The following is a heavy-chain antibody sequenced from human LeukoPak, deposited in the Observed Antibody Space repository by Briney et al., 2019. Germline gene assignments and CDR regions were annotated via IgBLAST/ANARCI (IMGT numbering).Heavy chain of an antibody. V-gene: IGHV3-23*01. CDR1: GFTFSIYD. Sequence: PGGSLRLSCAASGFTFSIYDLSWVRQAPGKGLECVSAIDRGVGNTYYADSVKGRFTISRDNSKNTLYLQMNSLRAEDTAVYYCAKTPVWDSSLGYWGQGTLVTVSS. D-gene: IGHD6-13*01. J-gene: IGHJ4*02. CDR2: IDRGVGNT. CDR3: AKTPVWDSSLGY.